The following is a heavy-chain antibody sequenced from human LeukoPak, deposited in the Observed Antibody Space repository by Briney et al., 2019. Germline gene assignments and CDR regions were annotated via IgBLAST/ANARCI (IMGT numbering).Heavy chain of an antibody. CDR3: AKDNRRHYTSGPNPDSLH. V-gene: IGHV3-9*01. D-gene: IGHD6-19*01. Sequence: PGRSLRLSCAASGFTFEDYAMHWVRQAPGKGLEWVSGISWNSGSIDYADSVKGRFTISRDNAKNSLYLQMNSLRVEDTAFYYCAKDNRRHYTSGPNPDSLHWGQGALVTVSS. J-gene: IGHJ4*02. CDR2: ISWNSGSI. CDR1: GFTFEDYA.